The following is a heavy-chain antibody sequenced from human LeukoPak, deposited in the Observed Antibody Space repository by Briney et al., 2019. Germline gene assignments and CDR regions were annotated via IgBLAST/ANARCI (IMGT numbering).Heavy chain of an antibody. Sequence: GGSLRLSCAASGFTLSSYEMNWVRQAPGKGLEWVAIINQDGREKHYVDSVKGRFSISRDNAKDSLYLQMNSLRAEDTALYYCAVATRSFLPDYCWGQGTLVTVSS. J-gene: IGHJ4*02. CDR2: INQDGREK. CDR3: AVATRSFLPDYC. CDR1: GFTLSSYE. V-gene: IGHV3-7*01. D-gene: IGHD5-12*01.